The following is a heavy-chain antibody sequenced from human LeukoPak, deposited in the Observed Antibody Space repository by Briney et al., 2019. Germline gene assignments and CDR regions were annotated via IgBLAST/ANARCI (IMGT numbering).Heavy chain of an antibody. V-gene: IGHV1-69*04. CDR2: IIPILGIA. J-gene: IGHJ3*02. D-gene: IGHD3-22*01. CDR3: ASEYYYDSSGYSHVGNAFDI. CDR1: GGTFSSYA. Sequence: SVKVSCKASGGTFSSYAISWVRQAPGQGLEWMGRIIPILGIANYAQKFQGRVTITADKSTSTAYMELSSLRSEDTAVYYCASEYYYDSSGYSHVGNAFDIWGQGTMVTVSS.